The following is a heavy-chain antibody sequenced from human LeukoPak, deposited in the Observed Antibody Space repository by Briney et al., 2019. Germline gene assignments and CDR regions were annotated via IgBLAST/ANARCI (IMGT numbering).Heavy chain of an antibody. V-gene: IGHV2-5*01. Sequence: SGPTLLKATPTLTLTCTFSGFSLSTSGVGVGWIRQPPGKALEWLALIYWNEDKRYSPSLKSRLTITKDTSKNQVVLTMTNMDPVDTATYYCARRGSSSSMDFWGQGTLVTVSS. CDR1: GFSLSTSGVG. CDR3: ARRGSSSSMDF. CDR2: IYWNEDK. J-gene: IGHJ4*02. D-gene: IGHD6-6*01.